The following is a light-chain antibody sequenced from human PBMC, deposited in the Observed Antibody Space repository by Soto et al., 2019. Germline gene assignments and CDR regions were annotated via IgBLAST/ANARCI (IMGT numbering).Light chain of an antibody. CDR3: RKYNRGRGT. CDR1: QGISNY. CDR2: AAS. J-gene: IGKJ1*01. Sequence: DIQMTQSPSSLSLSVGDRVTITCRASQGISNYLACYQQKPGKVPKLQIYAASTLKSGVLSRVSGSGPGTGLILTISGLQDEDVATYYCRKYNRGRGTFGQGNQVEIK. V-gene: IGKV1-27*01.